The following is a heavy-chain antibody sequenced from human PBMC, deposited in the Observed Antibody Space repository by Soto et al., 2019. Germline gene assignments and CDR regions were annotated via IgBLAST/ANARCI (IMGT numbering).Heavy chain of an antibody. J-gene: IGHJ6*02. CDR1: GGTFSSYA. V-gene: IGHV1-69*01. CDR3: ARVRCSGGSCYSCGMDV. CDR2: IIPIFGTA. Sequence: QVQLVQSGAEVKKPGSSVKVSCKASGGTFSSYAISWVRQAPGQGLEWMGGIIPIFGTANYAQKFQGRVTITADESTSTAYMELSSLRSEDTAVYYCARVRCSGGSCYSCGMDVWGQGTKVTVSS. D-gene: IGHD2-15*01.